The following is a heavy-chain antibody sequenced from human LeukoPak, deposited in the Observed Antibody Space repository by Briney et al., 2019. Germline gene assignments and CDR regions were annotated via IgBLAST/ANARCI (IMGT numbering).Heavy chain of an antibody. J-gene: IGHJ4*02. D-gene: IGHD6-13*01. V-gene: IGHV4-39*07. CDR1: GGSLNTGSYF. Sequence: PSETLSLTCTVSGGSLNTGSYFWGWIRQPPGKGLEWIGSIFYRGSTFYTPSLKSRVTISVDTSKNQFSLKMTSVTAADTAVYYCARVLEPLIAAADYWGQGTLVTVSS. CDR3: ARVLEPLIAAADY. CDR2: IFYRGST.